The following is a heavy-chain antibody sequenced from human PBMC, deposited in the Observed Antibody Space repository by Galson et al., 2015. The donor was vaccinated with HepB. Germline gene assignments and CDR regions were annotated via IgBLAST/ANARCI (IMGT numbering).Heavy chain of an antibody. V-gene: IGHV3-33*01. J-gene: IGHJ5*02. CDR2: IWYDGSNK. D-gene: IGHD3-10*01. CDR3: ATEWDNGSGSYYNPNWFDP. CDR1: GFTFSSYG. Sequence: SLRLSCAASGFTFSSYGMHWVRQAPGKGLEWVAVIWYDGSNKYYADSVKGRFTISRDNSKNTLYLQMNSLRAEDTAVYYCATEWDNGSGSYYNPNWFDPWGQGTLVTVSS.